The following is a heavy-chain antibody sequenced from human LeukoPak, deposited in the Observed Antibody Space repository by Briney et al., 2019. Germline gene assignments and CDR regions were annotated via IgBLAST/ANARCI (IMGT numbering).Heavy chain of an antibody. CDR2: INHSGST. D-gene: IGHD4-17*01. V-gene: IGHV4-38-2*02. J-gene: IGHJ6*03. Sequence: SETLSLTCTVSGYSISSDYYWSWIRQPPGKGLEWIGEINHSGSTNYNPSLKSRVTISVDTSKNQFSLKLSSVTAADTAVYYCARNSYGDYDPYYYYYYMDVWGKGTTVTVSS. CDR1: GYSISSDYY. CDR3: ARNSYGDYDPYYYYYYMDV.